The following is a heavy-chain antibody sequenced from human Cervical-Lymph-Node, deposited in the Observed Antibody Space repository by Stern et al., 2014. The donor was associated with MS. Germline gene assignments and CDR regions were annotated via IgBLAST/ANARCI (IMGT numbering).Heavy chain of an antibody. CDR2: ISRSGSTI. V-gene: IGHV3-11*01. CDR1: GFTFSDYY. CDR3: AREISCSSTSCYFGAVDYYGMDV. D-gene: IGHD2-2*01. J-gene: IGHJ6*02. Sequence: VQLVESGGGLVKPGGSLRLSCAASGFTFSDYYMSWIRQAPGKGLEWVSYISRSGSTICYADSVKGRFTISRDNAKNSLYLQMNSLRAEDTAVYYCAREISCSSTSCYFGAVDYYGMDVWGQGTTVTVSS.